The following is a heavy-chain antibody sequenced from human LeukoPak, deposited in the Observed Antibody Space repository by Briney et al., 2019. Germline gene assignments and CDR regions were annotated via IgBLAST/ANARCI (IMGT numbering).Heavy chain of an antibody. CDR3: ARDQGIAVAGTTQPFDY. D-gene: IGHD6-19*01. CDR2: IIPIFGTA. J-gene: IGHJ4*02. CDR1: GGTFSSYA. V-gene: IGHV1-69*13. Sequence: SVKVSCKASGGTFSSYAISWVRQAPGQGLEWMGGIIPIFGTANYAQKFQGRVTITADESTSTAYMELSSLRSEDTAVYYCARDQGIAVAGTTQPFDYWGQGTLVTVSS.